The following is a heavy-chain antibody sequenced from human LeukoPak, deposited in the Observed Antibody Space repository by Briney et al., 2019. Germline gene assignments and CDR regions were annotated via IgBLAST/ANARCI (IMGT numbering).Heavy chain of an antibody. D-gene: IGHD6-13*01. CDR2: IYTSGST. V-gene: IGHV4-4*09. CDR3: ARHAGGIAAAGTRPFDY. CDR1: GGSISSYY. Sequence: SETLSLTCTVSGGSISSYYWSWIRQPPGKGLEWIGYIYTSGSTNYNPSLKSRVTISVDTSKNQFSLKLSSVTAADTAVYYCARHAGGIAAAGTRPFDYWGQGTLVTVSS. J-gene: IGHJ4*02.